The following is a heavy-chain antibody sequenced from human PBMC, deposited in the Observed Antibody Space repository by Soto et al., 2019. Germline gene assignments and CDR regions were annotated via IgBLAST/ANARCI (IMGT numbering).Heavy chain of an antibody. CDR3: TRDGSPFALDV. V-gene: IGHV3-7*03. CDR1: GFTFSSYW. Sequence: EVQLVESGGGLVQPGGSLRLSCAASGFTFSSYWMSWVRQAPGKGLEWVANIKTDGSEKYYMDSVRGRFTTSRDNPRNFFFLQMNSLTGADTAVYYCTRDGSPFALDVWGLGTSVTVSS. J-gene: IGHJ6*02. CDR2: IKTDGSEK.